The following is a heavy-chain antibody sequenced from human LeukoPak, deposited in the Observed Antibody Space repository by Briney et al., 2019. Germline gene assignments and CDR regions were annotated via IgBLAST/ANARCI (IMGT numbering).Heavy chain of an antibody. V-gene: IGHV3-9*01. CDR3: AKVMEYCGGDCCSGFDY. Sequence: PGGSLRLSCAASGFTFDDYAMHWVRHAPGKGLEWVSGISWNSGSIGYADSVKGRFTISRDNAKNSLYLQMNSLRAEDTALYYCAKVMEYCGGDCCSGFDYWGQGTLVTVSS. D-gene: IGHD2-21*02. CDR2: ISWNSGSI. CDR1: GFTFDDYA. J-gene: IGHJ4*02.